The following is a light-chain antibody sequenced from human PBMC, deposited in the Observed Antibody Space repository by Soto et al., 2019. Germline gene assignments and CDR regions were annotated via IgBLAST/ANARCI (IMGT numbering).Light chain of an antibody. CDR2: DAS. CDR1: QTVRNNY. J-gene: IGKJ4*01. CDR3: QQFSSYPLT. Sequence: EFVLTHSPGTLSLSPWEIATLSCRASQTVRNNYLAWYQQKPGQAPRLLIYDASSRATGIPDRFSGGGSGTDFALTISRLEPEDFAVYYCQQFSSYPLTFDGGTKVDIK. V-gene: IGKV3-20*01.